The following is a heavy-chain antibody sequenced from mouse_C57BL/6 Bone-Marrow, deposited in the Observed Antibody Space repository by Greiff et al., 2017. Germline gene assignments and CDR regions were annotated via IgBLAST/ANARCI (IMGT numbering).Heavy chain of an antibody. CDR2: SRNKANDYTT. CDR3: ARDPYYGSSYWYFDV. J-gene: IGHJ1*03. Sequence: EVMLVDSGGGLVQSGRSLRLSCATSGFTFSDFYMEWVRQAPGKGLEWIAASRNKANDYTTEYSASVKGRFIVSRDTSQSILYLQMNALRAEDTAIYYCARDPYYGSSYWYFDVWGTGTTVTVSS. D-gene: IGHD1-1*01. CDR1: GFTFSDFY. V-gene: IGHV7-1*01.